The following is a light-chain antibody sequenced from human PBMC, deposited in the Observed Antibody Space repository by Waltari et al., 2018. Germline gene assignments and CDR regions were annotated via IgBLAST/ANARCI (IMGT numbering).Light chain of an antibody. Sequence: DVVMTQSPLSLPVTPGQPATISCGSSQSLVHSDGKTYLNWFHQRPGQSPRRLIYKVFNRESGVPDRFSGSGSGNDFTLKISRVEAEDVGTYYCMQATQWPLTFGQGTKVEIK. CDR2: KVF. CDR1: QSLVHSDGKTY. J-gene: IGKJ1*01. V-gene: IGKV2-30*02. CDR3: MQATQWPLT.